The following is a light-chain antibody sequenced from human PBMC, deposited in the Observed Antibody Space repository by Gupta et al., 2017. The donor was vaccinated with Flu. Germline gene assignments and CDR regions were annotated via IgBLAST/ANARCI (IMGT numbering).Light chain of an antibody. CDR2: DDS. Sequence: SYVLTQPPSVSVAPGQTARIPCGGNNIGSKSVHWYQQRPDQAPVLVVYDDSDRPSGIPERFSGSNAGNTATMTINRVEAGDEADDYCQVWDSSSDPPPWVFGGGTKLTVL. CDR1: NIGSKS. J-gene: IGLJ3*02. CDR3: QVWDSSSDPPPWV. V-gene: IGLV3-21*02.